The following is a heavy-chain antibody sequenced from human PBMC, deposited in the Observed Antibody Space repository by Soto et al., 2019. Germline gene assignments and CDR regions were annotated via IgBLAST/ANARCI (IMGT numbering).Heavy chain of an antibody. CDR1: GFTFSSYG. CDR2: IWYDGSNK. CDR3: ARVEVPGDELDY. Sequence: GESLKISCAASGFTFSSYGMHWVRQAPGKGLEWVAVIWYDGSNKYYADSVKGRFTISRDNSKNTLYLQMNSLRAEDTAVYYCARVEVPGDELDYWGQGTLVTVSS. J-gene: IGHJ4*02. V-gene: IGHV3-33*01.